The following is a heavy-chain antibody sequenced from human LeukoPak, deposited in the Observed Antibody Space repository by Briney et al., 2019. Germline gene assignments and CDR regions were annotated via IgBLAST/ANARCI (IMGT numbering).Heavy chain of an antibody. CDR1: GGSLSYYH. CDR2: IYDSGST. Sequence: SETLSLTCTVSGGSLSYYHWSWIRQPPGKGLEWIGYIYDSGSTNYNPSLQSRVTISVDTSKNQFSLKLNSVTAADTAVYYCARGASAYYYAMDVWGQGTTVTV. CDR3: ARGASAYYYAMDV. J-gene: IGHJ6*02. V-gene: IGHV4-59*01.